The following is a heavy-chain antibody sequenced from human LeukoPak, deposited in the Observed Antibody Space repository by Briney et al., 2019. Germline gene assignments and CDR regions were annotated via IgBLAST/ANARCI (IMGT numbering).Heavy chain of an antibody. J-gene: IGHJ4*02. V-gene: IGHV4-59*11. CDR3: ARGYDSSAYYPFNY. D-gene: IGHD3-22*01. CDR2: ISDSGST. Sequence: SETLFLTCVVSGGSLSTHHWSWIRQSPGRGLEWIGYISDSGSTNYNPSLKSRVTISVDTSKNQFSLMLSSVTAADTAVYYCARGYDSSAYYPFNYWGQGTLVTVSS. CDR1: GGSLSTHH.